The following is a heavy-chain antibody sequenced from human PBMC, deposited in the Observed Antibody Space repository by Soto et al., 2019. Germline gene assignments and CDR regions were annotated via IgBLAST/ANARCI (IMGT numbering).Heavy chain of an antibody. CDR3: ARQDYSTTWYLNY. CDR1: GFTFSAYA. Sequence: EVQLLESGGGVVQPGGSLRLSCAASGFTFSAYAMTWVRQAPGKGLEWVTVISGSAGATYYADSVKGRFTISRDNSKNTLYRQMTSRRAEDTAVYYCARQDYSTTWYLNYWGQGTLVTVSS. CDR2: ISGSAGAT. J-gene: IGHJ4*02. V-gene: IGHV3-23*01. D-gene: IGHD6-13*01.